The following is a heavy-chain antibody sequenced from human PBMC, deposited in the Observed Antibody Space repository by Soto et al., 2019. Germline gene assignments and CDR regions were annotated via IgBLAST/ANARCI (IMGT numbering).Heavy chain of an antibody. D-gene: IGHD4-17*01. V-gene: IGHV1-46*01. CDR1: GYTFTSYY. CDR2: INPSGGST. J-gene: IGHJ6*02. Sequence: ASVKVSCKASGYTFTSYYMHWVRQAPGQGLEWMGIINPSGGSTSYAQKFQGRVTMTRDTSTSTVYMELSSLRSEDTAVYYCARDGPVRSPCYGDYQVYGMDVWGQGTTVTVSS. CDR3: ARDGPVRSPCYGDYQVYGMDV.